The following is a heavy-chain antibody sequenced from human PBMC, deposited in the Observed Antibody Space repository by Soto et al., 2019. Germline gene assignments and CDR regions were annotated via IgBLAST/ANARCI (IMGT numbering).Heavy chain of an antibody. Sequence: EVQLLESGGGLVQPGGSLRLSCAASGFTFSSYAMSWVRQAPGKGLEWVSAISGSGGSTYYADSVKGRFTISRDNSKNTLYLQMNSLRAEDTAVYYCARPNDYGDFLYNYWGQGTLVTVSS. V-gene: IGHV3-23*01. J-gene: IGHJ4*02. CDR2: ISGSGGST. CDR3: ARPNDYGDFLYNY. CDR1: GFTFSSYA. D-gene: IGHD4-17*01.